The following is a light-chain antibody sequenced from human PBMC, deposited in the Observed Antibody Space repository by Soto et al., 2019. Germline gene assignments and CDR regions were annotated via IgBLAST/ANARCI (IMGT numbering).Light chain of an antibody. CDR1: QSVSSN. CDR3: QQRSNWPPIT. V-gene: IGKV3-11*01. CDR2: GAS. J-gene: IGKJ5*01. Sequence: EIVMTQSPATLSVSPGERATLSCRASQSVSSNVAWYQQIPGQTPRLLIYGASNRATGIPARFSGSGSGTDFTPTISSLEPEDFAVYYRQQRSNWPPITFGQGTRLEIK.